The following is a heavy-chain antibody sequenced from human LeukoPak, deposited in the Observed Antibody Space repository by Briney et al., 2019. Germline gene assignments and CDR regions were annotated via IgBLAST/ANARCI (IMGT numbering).Heavy chain of an antibody. Sequence: PGGSLRLSCAASGFTFTSYSMNWVRQAPGKGLEWVSTISGGGGSTYYADSVKGHFTISRDNSKNTLYLQMNSLRAEDTAVYYCAKWTFWSGYPQHWGQGTLVTVSP. D-gene: IGHD3-3*01. J-gene: IGHJ1*01. V-gene: IGHV3-23*01. CDR1: GFTFTSYS. CDR3: AKWTFWSGYPQH. CDR2: ISGGGGST.